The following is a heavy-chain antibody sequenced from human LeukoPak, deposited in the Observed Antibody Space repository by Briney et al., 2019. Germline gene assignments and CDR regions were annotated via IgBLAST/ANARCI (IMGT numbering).Heavy chain of an antibody. CDR3: ARAVIIGYEQYVFDI. J-gene: IGHJ3*02. V-gene: IGHV4-61*02. CDR2: IYTSGGT. D-gene: IGHD2/OR15-2a*01. CDR1: GDSISSGNYY. Sequence: SETLSLTCTVSGDSISSGNYYWSWIRHPAGKGLEWIGRIYTSGGTNYNPSLKSRVTMSLDTSKNQFSLKLSSVTAADTAVYYCARAVIIGYEQYVFDIWGQGTMVTVSS.